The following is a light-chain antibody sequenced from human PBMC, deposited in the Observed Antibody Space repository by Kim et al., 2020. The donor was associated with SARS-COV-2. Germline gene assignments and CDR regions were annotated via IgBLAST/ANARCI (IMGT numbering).Light chain of an antibody. J-gene: IGLJ2*01. V-gene: IGLV3-19*01. CDR1: SLRSYY. CDR2: GKN. CDR3: NSRDSSGNHLV. Sequence: ALGQTVRITCKGGSLRSYYASWYQQKPGLAPVLVIYGKNNRPSGIPDRFSGSSSGNTASLTITGAQAEDEADYYCNSRDSSGNHLVFGGGTKVTVL.